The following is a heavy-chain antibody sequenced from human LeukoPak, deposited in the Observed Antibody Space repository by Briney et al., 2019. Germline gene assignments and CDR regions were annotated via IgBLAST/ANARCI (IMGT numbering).Heavy chain of an antibody. D-gene: IGHD3-3*01. J-gene: IGHJ6*02. CDR3: ARDTSITPLLISYGMDV. V-gene: IGHV4-59*01. Sequence: PSETLSLTCTVSGGSISSYYWSWIRQPPGKGLEWIGYIYYSGSTNYNPSLKSRVTISVDTSKNQFSLKLSSVTAVDTAVYYCARDTSITPLLISYGMDVWGQGTTVTVSS. CDR1: GGSISSYY. CDR2: IYYSGST.